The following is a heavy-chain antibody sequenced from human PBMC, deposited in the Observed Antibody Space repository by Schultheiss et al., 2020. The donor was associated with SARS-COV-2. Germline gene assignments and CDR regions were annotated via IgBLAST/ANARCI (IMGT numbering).Heavy chain of an antibody. V-gene: IGHV4-59*01. J-gene: IGHJ4*02. CDR2: IYFTGIT. Sequence: SETLSLTCSVSGSSITGFFWTWIRQPPGKGLDPIGNIYFTGITKYNPSLKSRVTISIDTSKNQFSLKLGSVTAADTAVYFCARATRVESLFSVRGGSFDLWGRGALVTVSS. D-gene: IGHD5-24*01. CDR1: GSSITGFF. CDR3: ARATRVESLFSVRGGSFDL.